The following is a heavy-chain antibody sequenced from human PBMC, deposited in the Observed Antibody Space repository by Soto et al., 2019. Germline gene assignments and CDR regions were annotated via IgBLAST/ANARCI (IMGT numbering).Heavy chain of an antibody. J-gene: IGHJ4*02. CDR3: AHRRSLPLSLTYFDY. V-gene: IGHV2-5*02. CDR1: GFSLSTGGVG. CDR2: IFWDDDK. D-gene: IGHD2-15*01. Sequence: QITLKESGPTLVKPTQTLTLTCTFSGFSLSTGGVGVGWIRQPPGKALEWLALIFWDDDKRSSPSLKSRLTVTKDTSKNQVVLTMTNMDPVDTATYYCAHRRSLPLSLTYFDYWGQGTLVSVSS.